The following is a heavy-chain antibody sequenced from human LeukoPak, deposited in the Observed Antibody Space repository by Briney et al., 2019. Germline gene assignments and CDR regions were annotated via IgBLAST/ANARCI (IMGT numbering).Heavy chain of an antibody. CDR1: GYTFTSYG. Sequence: GASVTVSCTASGYTFTSYGISWVRQAPGQGLEWMGGIIPIFGTADYAQKFQGRVTITADESTSTAYMELSSLRSEDTAVYYCARTKWLQLRLGFDYWGQGTLVTVSS. CDR2: IIPIFGTA. D-gene: IGHD5-24*01. CDR3: ARTKWLQLRLGFDY. V-gene: IGHV1-69*13. J-gene: IGHJ4*02.